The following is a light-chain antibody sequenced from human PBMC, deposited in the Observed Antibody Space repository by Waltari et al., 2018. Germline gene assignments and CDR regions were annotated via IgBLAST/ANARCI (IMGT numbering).Light chain of an antibody. V-gene: IGKV3-11*01. CDR2: DAF. J-gene: IGKJ1*01. CDR1: QSISGY. Sequence: EIVLTQSPATLSLSPGQRATLSCRASQSISGYLAWYQHKPGQAPRLLIYDAFNRATGIPARFSGSGSGTDFTRTISGLEPEDFAVYYCHHRSNWPGTFGQGTKVEIK. CDR3: HHRSNWPGT.